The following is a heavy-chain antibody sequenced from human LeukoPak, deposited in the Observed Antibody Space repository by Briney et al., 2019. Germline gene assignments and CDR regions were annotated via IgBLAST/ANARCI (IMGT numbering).Heavy chain of an antibody. D-gene: IGHD3-3*01. J-gene: IGHJ4*02. CDR3: ARGFLWAGLRVEEGTYYFDY. V-gene: IGHV1-2*02. Sequence: EASVKVSCKASGYTFTGYYMHWVRQAPGQGLEWMGWINPNSGGTNYAQKFQGRVTMTRDTSISTAYMELSRLRSDDTAVYYCARGFLWAGLRVEEGTYYFDYWGQGTLVTVSS. CDR2: INPNSGGT. CDR1: GYTFTGYY.